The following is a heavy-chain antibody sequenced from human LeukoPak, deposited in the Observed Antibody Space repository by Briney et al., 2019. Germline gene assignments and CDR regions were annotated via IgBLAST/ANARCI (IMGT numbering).Heavy chain of an antibody. J-gene: IGHJ5*02. CDR2: INGDGSST. CDR1: GFTFSSYA. D-gene: IGHD3-22*01. V-gene: IGHV3-74*01. Sequence: GGSLRLSCAASGFTFSSYAMHWVRQASGKGLVWVSRINGDGSSTNYADSVKGRFTISRDNAKNSLYLQMNSLRAEDTAVYYCAREARYYYDSSGYWNWFDPWGQGTLVTVSS. CDR3: AREARYYYDSSGYWNWFDP.